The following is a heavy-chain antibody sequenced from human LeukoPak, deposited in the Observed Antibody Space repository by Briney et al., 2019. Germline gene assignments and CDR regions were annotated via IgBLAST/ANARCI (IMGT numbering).Heavy chain of an antibody. D-gene: IGHD3-16*01. V-gene: IGHV4-4*07. CDR2: LHTSGGP. Sequence: SETLSLTCSVSGGSISLWQWNWLRQVAGKGLEWIGRLHTSGGPKYNPSLKSRVTMSLDTSKNQFFLKVSSVTAADTAVYFCATGGGPFDYWGQGILVTVSS. J-gene: IGHJ4*02. CDR1: GGSISLWQ. CDR3: ATGGGPFDY.